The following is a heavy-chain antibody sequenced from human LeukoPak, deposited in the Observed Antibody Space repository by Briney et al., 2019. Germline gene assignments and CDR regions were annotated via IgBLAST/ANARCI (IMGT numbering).Heavy chain of an antibody. J-gene: IGHJ4*02. V-gene: IGHV3-7*01. CDR3: ARSILSYDSSGNDY. CDR2: IKQDGSEK. D-gene: IGHD3-22*01. Sequence: PGGPLRLSCGASGFTFSSYWMSWVRQAPGKGREGVANIKQDGSEKYYVDSVKGRSTTSTDNAKKSPYLRMKSLRGEATAAYYRARSILSYDSSGNDYWGQGTLVTVSS. CDR1: GFTFSSYW.